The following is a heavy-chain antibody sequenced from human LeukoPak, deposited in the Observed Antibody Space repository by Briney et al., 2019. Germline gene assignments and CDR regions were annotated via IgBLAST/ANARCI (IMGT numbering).Heavy chain of an antibody. Sequence: GGSLRLSCAASGFTFSNAWMSWVRQAPGKGLEWIGRIKRKNDGETTDYAAPVKGRFTISRDDSKNQLYLQMNSLNTEDTAVYHWATLASSTADYLHYWGQGTLVTVYS. D-gene: IGHD2-21*02. CDR2: IKRKNDGETT. V-gene: IGHV3-15*01. J-gene: IGHJ4*02. CDR3: ATLASSTADYLHY. CDR1: GFTFSNAW.